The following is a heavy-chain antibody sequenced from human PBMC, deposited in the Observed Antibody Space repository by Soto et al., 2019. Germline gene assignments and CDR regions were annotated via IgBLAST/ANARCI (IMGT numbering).Heavy chain of an antibody. J-gene: IGHJ4*02. D-gene: IGHD6-13*01. CDR2: ISYDGSNK. V-gene: IGHV3-30*18. CDR3: AKSGVKKGRIAAAGTNVADYFDY. Sequence: SLRLSCAASGFTFSSYGMHWVRQAPGKGLEWVAVISYDGSNKYYADSVKGRFTISRDNSKNTLYLQMNSLRAEDTAVYYCAKSGVKKGRIAAAGTNVADYFDYWGQGTLVTVSS. CDR1: GFTFSSYG.